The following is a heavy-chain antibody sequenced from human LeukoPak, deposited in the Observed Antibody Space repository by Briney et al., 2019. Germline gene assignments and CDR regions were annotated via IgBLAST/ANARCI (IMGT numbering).Heavy chain of an antibody. CDR1: GGSISSSSYY. D-gene: IGHD2-21*02. CDR2: IYYSGST. CDR3: ARRIVVVTATKNAFDI. J-gene: IGHJ3*02. Sequence: SETLSLTCTVSGGSISSSSYYWGWIRQPPGKGLEWIGSIYYSGSTYYNPSLKSRVTISVDTSKNQFSLKLSSVTAADTAVYYCARRIVVVTATKNAFDIWGQGTMVTVS. V-gene: IGHV4-39*01.